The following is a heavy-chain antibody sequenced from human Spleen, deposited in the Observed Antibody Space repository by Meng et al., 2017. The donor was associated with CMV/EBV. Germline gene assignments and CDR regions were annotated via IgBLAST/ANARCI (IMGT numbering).Heavy chain of an antibody. CDR2: INPDSGGT. D-gene: IGHD2/OR15-2a*01. J-gene: IGHJ6*02. CDR1: GYTFTGYY. V-gene: IGHV1-2*02. CDR3: AREAGYFGYGMDV. Sequence: ASVKVSCKASGYTFTGYYMHWVRQAPGQGLEWMGWINPDSGGTSYAQKFQGRVTMTRDTSISAAYMELSRLRSDDTAVYYCAREAGYFGYGMDVWGQGTTVTVSS.